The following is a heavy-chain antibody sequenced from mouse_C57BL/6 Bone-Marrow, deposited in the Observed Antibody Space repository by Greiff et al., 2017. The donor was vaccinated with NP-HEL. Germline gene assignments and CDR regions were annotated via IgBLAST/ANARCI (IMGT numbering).Heavy chain of an antibody. CDR3: TATTVVAKGDYYAMDY. J-gene: IGHJ4*01. D-gene: IGHD1-1*01. Sequence: EVQLQQSGAELVRPGASVKLSCTASGFNIKDDYMHWVKQRPEQGLEWIGWIDPENGDTEYASKFQGKATITADTSSNTAYLQLSSLTSEDTAVYYCTATTVVAKGDYYAMDYWGQGTSVTGSS. CDR1: GFNIKDDY. CDR2: IDPENGDT. V-gene: IGHV14-4*01.